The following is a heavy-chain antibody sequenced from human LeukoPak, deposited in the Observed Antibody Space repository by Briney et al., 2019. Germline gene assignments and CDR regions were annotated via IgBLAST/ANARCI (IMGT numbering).Heavy chain of an antibody. CDR2: IYYSGST. CDR1: GGSISSYD. CDR3: ARHMGLGYTYFYPYFDY. D-gene: IGHD1-1*01. J-gene: IGHJ4*01. V-gene: IGHV4-59*08. Sequence: PSETLSLTCTVSGGSISSYDWSWIRQPPGKGLEWIGYIYYSGSTNYNPSLKSRVTISVDTSKNQFSLKLSSVTTADTAVYYCARHMGLGYTYFYPYFDYWGQGTLVTVSS.